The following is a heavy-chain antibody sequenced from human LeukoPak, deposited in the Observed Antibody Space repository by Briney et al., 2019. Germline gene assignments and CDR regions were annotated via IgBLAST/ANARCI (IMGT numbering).Heavy chain of an antibody. CDR1: GYTFTSYG. CDR2: INPYSGGT. CDR3: ARDDNSGYFSGP. J-gene: IGHJ5*02. D-gene: IGHD3-22*01. V-gene: IGHV1-2*06. Sequence: ASVKVSCKASGYTFTSYGISWVRQAPGQGLECMGRINPYSGGTNYAQKFQGRVTMTRDTSISTAYMELSRLRSDDTAVYYCARDDNSGYFSGPWGQGTLVTVSS.